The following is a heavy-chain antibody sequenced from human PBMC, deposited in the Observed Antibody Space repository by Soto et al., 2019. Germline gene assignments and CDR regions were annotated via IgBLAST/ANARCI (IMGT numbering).Heavy chain of an antibody. CDR1: GGSISSSSYY. CDR3: ARHNCSGGSCYFAAFDI. D-gene: IGHD2-15*01. J-gene: IGHJ3*02. CDR2: IYYSGST. V-gene: IGHV4-39*01. Sequence: SETLSLTCTVSGGSISSSSYYWGWIRQPPGKGLEWIGSIYYSGSTYYNPSLKSRVTISVDTSKNQFSLKLSSVTAADTAVYYCARHNCSGGSCYFAAFDIWGQGTMVTVSS.